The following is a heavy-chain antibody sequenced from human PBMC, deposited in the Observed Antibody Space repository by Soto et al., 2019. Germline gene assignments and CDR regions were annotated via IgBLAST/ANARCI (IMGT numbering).Heavy chain of an antibody. J-gene: IGHJ4*02. Sequence: ASVKVSCKASGYTFTGYAIHWVRQAPGQRLEWMGWINGGNGDTKYSQKFQGRVTITRDTSASTAYMELTSLGPEDTAVYHCARGYCSSTSCYYYFDFWGQGTPVTVSS. V-gene: IGHV1-3*01. D-gene: IGHD2-2*01. CDR1: GYTFTGYA. CDR2: INGGNGDT. CDR3: ARGYCSSTSCYYYFDF.